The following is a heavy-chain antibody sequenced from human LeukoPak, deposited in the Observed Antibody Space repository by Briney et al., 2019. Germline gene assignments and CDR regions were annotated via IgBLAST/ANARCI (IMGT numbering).Heavy chain of an antibody. D-gene: IGHD1-26*01. J-gene: IGHJ4*02. CDR1: GGSFSGYY. CDR3: AKSGGYGLIDK. V-gene: IGHV4-34*01. Sequence: SETLSLTCAVYGGSFSGYYWSWIRQPPGKGLEWIGNIYYTGSTYYNVSLNSRVTISIDTSKNLFSLRLNSMTAADTAVYYCAKSGGYGLIDKWGQGTLVTVSS. CDR2: IYYTGST.